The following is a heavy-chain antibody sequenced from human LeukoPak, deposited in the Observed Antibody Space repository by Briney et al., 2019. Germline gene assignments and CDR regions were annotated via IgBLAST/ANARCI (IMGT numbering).Heavy chain of an antibody. V-gene: IGHV3-53*01. CDR1: GFTFSPYN. CDR3: ARRSSTFYYFDY. Sequence: GGSLRLSCAASGFTFSPYNMNWVRQAPGKGLEWVSVIYSGGSTYYADSVKGRFTISRDNSKNTLYLQMNSLRAEDTAVYYCARRSSTFYYFDYWGQGTLVTVSS. CDR2: IYSGGST. D-gene: IGHD2-2*01. J-gene: IGHJ4*02.